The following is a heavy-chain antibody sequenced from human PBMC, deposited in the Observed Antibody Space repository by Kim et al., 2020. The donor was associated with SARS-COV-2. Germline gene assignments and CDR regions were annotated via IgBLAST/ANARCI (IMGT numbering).Heavy chain of an antibody. D-gene: IGHD6-6*01. J-gene: IGHJ6*02. CDR3: ARDTEEYSSSSVGIYYYYGMDV. CDR1: GYTFTSYA. Sequence: ASVKVSCKASGYTFTSYAMNWVRQAPGQGLEWMGWINTNTGNPTYAQGFTGRFVFSLDTSVSTAYLQISSLKAEDTAVYYCARDTEEYSSSSVGIYYYYGMDVWGQGTTVTVSS. CDR2: INTNTGNP. V-gene: IGHV7-4-1*02.